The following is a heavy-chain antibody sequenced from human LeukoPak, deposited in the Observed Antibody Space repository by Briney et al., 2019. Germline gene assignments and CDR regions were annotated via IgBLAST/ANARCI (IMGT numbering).Heavy chain of an antibody. J-gene: IGHJ4*02. CDR1: GFTFSNYG. V-gene: IGHV3-30*02. CDR2: IPYDGSNK. D-gene: IGHD2-21*01. CDR3: AKDICGGNCYPHGGY. Sequence: PGGSLRLSCAASGFTFSNYGMHWVRQAPGKGLEWVAFIPYDGSNKYYADSLQGRLTISRDNSMNTPYLQMSSLRAEDTARYYCAKDICGGNCYPHGGYWGQGTLVTVSS.